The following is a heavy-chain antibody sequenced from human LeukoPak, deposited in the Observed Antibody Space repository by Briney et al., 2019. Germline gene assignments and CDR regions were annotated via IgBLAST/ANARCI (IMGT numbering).Heavy chain of an antibody. J-gene: IGHJ5*02. CDR2: IYYSGTT. CDR3: ARDQEMAA. D-gene: IGHD5-24*01. V-gene: IGHV4-39*07. CDR1: DGSMNSSAYY. Sequence: SETLSLTCTVSDGSMNSSAYYWGWIRQPPGKGLEWIGTIYYSGTTYYNPSLKRRVTISADTSKNQFSLKLSSVTAADTAVYYCARDQEMAAWGQGTLVTVSS.